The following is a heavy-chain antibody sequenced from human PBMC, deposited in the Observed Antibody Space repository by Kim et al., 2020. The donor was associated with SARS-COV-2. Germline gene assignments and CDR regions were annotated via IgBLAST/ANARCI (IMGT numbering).Heavy chain of an antibody. CDR2: INANGGST. CDR3: ASWGSSGWYSGAYYYYGMDV. CDR1: GYTFTSYY. Sequence: ASVKVSCKASGYTFTSYYMHWVRQAPGQGLEWMGIINANGGSTSYAQKFQGRVTMTRDTSTSTVYMELSSLRSEDTAVYYCASWGSSGWYSGAYYYYGMDVWGQGTTVTVSS. D-gene: IGHD6-19*01. V-gene: IGHV1-46*01. J-gene: IGHJ6*02.